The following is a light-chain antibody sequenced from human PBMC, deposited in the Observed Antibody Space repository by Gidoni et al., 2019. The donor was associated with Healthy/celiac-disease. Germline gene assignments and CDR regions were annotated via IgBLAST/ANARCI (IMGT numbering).Light chain of an antibody. Sequence: DIQMTQSPSTLSASVGDRVTITCRASQSISSWLAWYQQKPGKAPKPLIYKASSLESGVPSRFSGSGSGTEFTLTISSLQPDDFATYYCQQYNSYPCSFGQGTKLEIK. V-gene: IGKV1-5*03. CDR3: QQYNSYPCS. CDR2: KAS. CDR1: QSISSW. J-gene: IGKJ2*04.